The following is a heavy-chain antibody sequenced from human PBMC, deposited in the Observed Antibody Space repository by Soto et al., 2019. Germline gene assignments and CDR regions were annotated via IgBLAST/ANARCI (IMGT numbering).Heavy chain of an antibody. V-gene: IGHV3-30-3*01. D-gene: IGHD1-1*01. CDR2: ISYDGSNK. CDR3: ARESTGTTDGFDY. CDR1: GFTFSSYA. Sequence: QVQLVESGGGVVQPGRSLRLSCAASGFTFSSYAMHGVRQAPGKGLEWVAVISYDGSNKYYADAVKGRFTISRDNSKSTLYLQMNSLRAEDTAVYYCARESTGTTDGFDYWGQGTLVTVSS. J-gene: IGHJ4*02.